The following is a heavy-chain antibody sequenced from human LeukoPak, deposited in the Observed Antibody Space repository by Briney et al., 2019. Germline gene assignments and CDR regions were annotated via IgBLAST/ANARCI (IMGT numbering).Heavy chain of an antibody. CDR1: GYIFTSYS. D-gene: IGHD2-15*01. Sequence: GASVKVSCKASGYIFTSYSMHWVRRAPGQGLEWMGIINPSGGSTSYAQKFQGRVTMTRDMSTSTVYMELSSLRSEDTAVYYCARGEAWYHLDYWGQGTLVTVSS. CDR2: INPSGGST. J-gene: IGHJ4*02. CDR3: ARGEAWYHLDY. V-gene: IGHV1-46*01.